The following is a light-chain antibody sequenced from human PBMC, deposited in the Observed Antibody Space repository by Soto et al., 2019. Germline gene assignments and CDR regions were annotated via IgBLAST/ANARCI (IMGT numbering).Light chain of an antibody. V-gene: IGLV2-14*01. CDR2: EVS. Sequence: QSVLTQPASLSGSPGQSITISCTGTSSDVGGYNYVSWYQQHPGKAPKLMIYEVSNRPSGVSNRFSGSKSGNTASLTISGLQAEDEADYYCSSYTSNSTLEGVVFGGGTKLTVL. CDR3: SSYTSNSTLEGVV. CDR1: SSDVGGYNY. J-gene: IGLJ2*01.